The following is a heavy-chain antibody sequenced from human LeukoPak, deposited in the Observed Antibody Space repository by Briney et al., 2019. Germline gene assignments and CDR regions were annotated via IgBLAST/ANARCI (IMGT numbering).Heavy chain of an antibody. V-gene: IGHV3-23*01. CDR1: GFNFRRFA. CDR3: ANRALNYYGSGSYWLTFDP. Sequence: PWGSLRLSCSAFGFNFRRFAMGWVRQAPGEGLEWVSAFSGGGGSTYYADSVKGRFTISRDNSKNTLYLQMNSLRAEDTAVYYCANRALNYYGSGSYWLTFDPWGQGTLVTVSS. D-gene: IGHD3-10*01. J-gene: IGHJ5*02. CDR2: FSGGGGST.